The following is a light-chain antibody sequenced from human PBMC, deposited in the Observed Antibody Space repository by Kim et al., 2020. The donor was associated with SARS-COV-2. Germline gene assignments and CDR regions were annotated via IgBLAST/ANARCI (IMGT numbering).Light chain of an antibody. CDR3: QQSYSIPWT. V-gene: IGKV1-39*01. CDR1: QSIGSS. Sequence: ASVGDRVTITCRASQSIGSSLKWYQQKPGKAPNLLIYAASTLQSGVPSRFSGSGSGTDFTLTISSLQPEDFATYYCQQSYSIPWTFGQGTKVDIK. CDR2: AAS. J-gene: IGKJ1*01.